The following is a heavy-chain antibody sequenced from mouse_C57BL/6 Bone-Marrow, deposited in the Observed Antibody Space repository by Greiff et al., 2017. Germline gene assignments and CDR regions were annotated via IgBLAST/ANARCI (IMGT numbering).Heavy chain of an antibody. CDR2: IWSGGST. Sequence: QVQLQQSGPGLVQPSQSLSITCAVSGFSLTGYGVHWVRQPPGKGLEWLGVIWSGGSTDYNAAFISRLSLSKDNSTSQVFFKMNSRQADDATINYCAKRDDYDGYAMDYWGQGTSVTVSS. CDR3: AKRDDYDGYAMDY. V-gene: IGHV2-4*01. D-gene: IGHD2-4*01. CDR1: GFSLTGYG. J-gene: IGHJ4*01.